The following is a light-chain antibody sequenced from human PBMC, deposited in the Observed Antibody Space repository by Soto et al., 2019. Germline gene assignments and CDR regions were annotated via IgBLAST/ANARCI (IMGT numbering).Light chain of an antibody. CDR1: QSVRSN. Sequence: EIVMTQSPATLSVSPGERDTHSCRDSQSVRSNYLSWYQQKPGQAPRLLIYGASTRATGFPARFSGSGSGTEFTLTISSLQSEDFAVYYCQQYSSWPLTFGGGTKV. CDR3: QQYSSWPLT. CDR2: GAS. J-gene: IGKJ4*01. V-gene: IGKV3-15*01.